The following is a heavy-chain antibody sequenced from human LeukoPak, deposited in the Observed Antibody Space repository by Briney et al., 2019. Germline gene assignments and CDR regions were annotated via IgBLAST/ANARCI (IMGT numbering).Heavy chain of an antibody. CDR2: IYPDDSDT. J-gene: IGHJ1*01. CDR3: ARGAPIFYYFES. V-gene: IGHV5-51*01. Sequence: GDSLKISCKTSGYIFTDYWIGWVRQVPGKGLEWMGIIYPDDSDTRYSPSFQGQVTISADKSTSTAYLQWSSLKASDTAMHYCARGAPIFYYFESWGQGTLVSVSA. CDR1: GYIFTDYW.